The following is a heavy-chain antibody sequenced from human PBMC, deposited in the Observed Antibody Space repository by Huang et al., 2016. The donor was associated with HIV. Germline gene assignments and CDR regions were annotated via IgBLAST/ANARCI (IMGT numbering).Heavy chain of an antibody. Sequence: VQLVQSGAEVKKPGASVKVSCKASGYSFTSSDIQWVRQATGQGREWMGWMDPNSGNTGYAQKFQTRVTMTRNTSISTAYMELSNLRSDDTGVYYCATPKYSSTVAVDYWGQGTLVSVSS. CDR1: GYSFTSSD. V-gene: IGHV1-8*01. J-gene: IGHJ4*02. CDR2: MDPNSGNT. D-gene: IGHD6-13*01. CDR3: ATPKYSSTVAVDY.